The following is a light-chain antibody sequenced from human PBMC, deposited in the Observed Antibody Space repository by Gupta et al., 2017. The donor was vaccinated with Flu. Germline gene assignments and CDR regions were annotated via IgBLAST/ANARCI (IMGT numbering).Light chain of an antibody. Sequence: QSVQTRPPPLTGAPAQRGPIPGTGSSSNIGAGYDVQWSQQLPGTAPKLLIYGNSNRPSGVPDRFSGSKSGTSASLAITGLQAEDEDDYYGQSYDSSLSCSEVFGGGTKLTVL. CDR2: GNS. V-gene: IGLV1-40*01. CDR1: SSNIGAGYD. J-gene: IGLJ3*02. CDR3: QSYDSSLSCSEV.